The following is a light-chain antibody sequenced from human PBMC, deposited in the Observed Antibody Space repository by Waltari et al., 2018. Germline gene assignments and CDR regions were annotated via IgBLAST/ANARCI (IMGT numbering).Light chain of an antibody. J-gene: IGKJ3*01. V-gene: IGKV1-39*01. Sequence: DIQMTQSPYSLSASVGDRVTITCRASQSISNHLHWYQQKPGEAPKLLIYGSSRLQSGVPSRFSGIGSWTDFALTISSLQPEDFATYYCQQSYSTLPFTFGPGTKVDFK. CDR3: QQSYSTLPFT. CDR2: GSS. CDR1: QSISNH.